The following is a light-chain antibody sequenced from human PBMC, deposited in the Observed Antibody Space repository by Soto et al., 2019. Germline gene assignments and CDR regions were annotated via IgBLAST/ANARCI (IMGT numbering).Light chain of an antibody. J-gene: IGKJ4*01. CDR3: QRSHISPLT. Sequence: DIQMTQSPSSLSASVGDRVTISCRAGQSIYSYLNWYQQKVGKAPKLLIYASSSLQSGVPFRFSGRGSGTDFTLNISSLQPEESATYYCQRSHISPLTFGGGTKVEIK. CDR2: ASS. V-gene: IGKV1-39*01. CDR1: QSIYSY.